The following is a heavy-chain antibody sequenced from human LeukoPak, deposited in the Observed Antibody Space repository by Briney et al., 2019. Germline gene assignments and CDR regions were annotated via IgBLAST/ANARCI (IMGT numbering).Heavy chain of an antibody. Sequence: ASVKVSCKASGYTFTSYDINWVRQATGQGLEWMGWISAYNGNTNYAQKLQGRVTMTTDTSTSTAYMELRSLRSDDTAVYYCARYLLELWFGELSSQNYYYYMDVWGKGTTVTVSS. D-gene: IGHD3-10*01. CDR1: GYTFTSYD. J-gene: IGHJ6*03. CDR2: ISAYNGNT. V-gene: IGHV1-18*01. CDR3: ARYLLELWFGELSSQNYYYYMDV.